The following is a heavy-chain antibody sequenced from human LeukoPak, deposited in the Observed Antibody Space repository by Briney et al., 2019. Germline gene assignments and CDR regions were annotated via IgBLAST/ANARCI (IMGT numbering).Heavy chain of an antibody. Sequence: ASVKVSCKASGYTFTGYYMHWVRQAPGQGLEWMGWINPNSGGTNYAQKFQGRVTMTRDTFISTAYMELSRLRSDDTAVYYCARAMYSSRSYGGYYYYYMDVWGKGTTVTVSS. CDR2: INPNSGGT. V-gene: IGHV1-2*02. D-gene: IGHD5-18*01. CDR3: ARAMYSSRSYGGYYYYYMDV. J-gene: IGHJ6*03. CDR1: GYTFTGYY.